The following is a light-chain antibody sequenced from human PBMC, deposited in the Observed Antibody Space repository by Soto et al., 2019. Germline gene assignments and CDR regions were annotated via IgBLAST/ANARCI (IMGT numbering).Light chain of an antibody. Sequence: EIVMTQYPATLSVSPGERATLSCRASQSVSSNLAWYQQKPGQAPRLLIYGASTRAAGIPDRFSGSGSGTDFTLTITRLEPEDSAVYFCQQYTVPPTTFGQGTRLEVK. CDR2: GAS. V-gene: IGKV3D-15*01. CDR3: QQYTVPPTT. CDR1: QSVSSN. J-gene: IGKJ5*01.